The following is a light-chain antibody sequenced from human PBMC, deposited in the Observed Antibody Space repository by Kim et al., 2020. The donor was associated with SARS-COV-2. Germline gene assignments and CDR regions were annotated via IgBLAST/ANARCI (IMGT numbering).Light chain of an antibody. CDR3: QQRSNWPRT. V-gene: IGKV3-11*01. J-gene: IGKJ1*01. CDR2: DAS. Sequence: WSPRERATLSCKASQNVTSTLDWYQQKPGQAPKLHVYDASNGATGIPARISGSGSGTEFTLTISSLEPEDFAIYYCQQRSNWPRTFGQGTKVEIK. CDR1: QNVTST.